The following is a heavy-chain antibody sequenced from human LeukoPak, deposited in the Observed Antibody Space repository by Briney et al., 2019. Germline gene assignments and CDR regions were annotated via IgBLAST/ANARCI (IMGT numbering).Heavy chain of an antibody. J-gene: IGHJ4*02. Sequence: GASVKVSCKASGYTFTNYYLHWVRQAPGQGLEWMGMINPSGGSTTYAQKFQGRVTMTRDMSTSTVYMDLSRLRSDDTAVYYCAREGLVLFAGYYFDYWGQGTLVTVSS. CDR1: GYTFTNYY. D-gene: IGHD3/OR15-3a*01. CDR2: INPSGGST. V-gene: IGHV1-46*01. CDR3: AREGLVLFAGYYFDY.